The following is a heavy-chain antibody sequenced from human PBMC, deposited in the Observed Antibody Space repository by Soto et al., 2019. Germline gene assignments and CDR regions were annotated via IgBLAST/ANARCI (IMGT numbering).Heavy chain of an antibody. CDR2: ISYDGSNK. D-gene: IGHD3-16*01. CDR3: AKDLGYDYIWGSNFYYMDV. V-gene: IGHV3-30*18. J-gene: IGHJ6*03. Sequence: QVQLVESGGGVVQPGRSLRLSCAASGLTFSSYGMHWVRQAPGKGLERVAVISYDGSNKYYADSVKGRFTISRDNSKNTLYLQMNSLRAEDTAVYYCAKDLGYDYIWGSNFYYMDVWGKGTTVTVSS. CDR1: GLTFSSYG.